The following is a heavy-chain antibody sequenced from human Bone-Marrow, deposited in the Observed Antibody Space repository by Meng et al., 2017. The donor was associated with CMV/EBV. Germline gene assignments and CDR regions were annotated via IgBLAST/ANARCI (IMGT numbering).Heavy chain of an antibody. CDR2: ISYDGSNK. D-gene: IGHD4/OR15-4a*01. J-gene: IGHJ6*02. V-gene: IGHV3-30*04. Sequence: GESLKISCAASGFTFSSYAMHWGRQAPGKGLEWVAVISYDGSNKYYADPVKGRFTISRDNSKNTLYLQMDSLRAEDTAVYYCAKSLTYFHYHGMDVWGQGTTVTVSS. CDR3: AKSLTYFHYHGMDV. CDR1: GFTFSSYA.